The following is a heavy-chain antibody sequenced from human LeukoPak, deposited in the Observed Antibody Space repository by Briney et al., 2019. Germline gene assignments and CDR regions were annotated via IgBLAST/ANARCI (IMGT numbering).Heavy chain of an antibody. V-gene: IGHV4-34*01. Sequence: PSETLSLTCAVYGGSFSGYYWSWIRQPPGKGLEWIGEINHSGSTNYNPSLKSRVTISVDTSKNQFSLKLSSVTAADTAVYYCARLRYDGSGYSLDYWGQGTLVTVSS. CDR2: INHSGST. D-gene: IGHD3-22*01. J-gene: IGHJ4*02. CDR1: GGSFSGYY. CDR3: ARLRYDGSGYSLDY.